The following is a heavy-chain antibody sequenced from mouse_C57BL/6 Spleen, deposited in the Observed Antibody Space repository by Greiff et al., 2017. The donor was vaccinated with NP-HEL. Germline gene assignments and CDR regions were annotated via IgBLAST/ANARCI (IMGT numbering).Heavy chain of an antibody. V-gene: IGHV14-1*01. CDR1: GFNIKDYY. J-gene: IGHJ1*03. CDR2: IDPEDGDT. CDR3: TNYGNYGYFDV. D-gene: IGHD1-1*01. Sequence: EVQLQQSGAELVRPGASVKLSCTASGFNIKDYYMHWVKQRPEQGLEWIGRIDPEDGDTEYAPKFQGKATMTADTSSNTASLQLSSLTSADTAVYYCTNYGNYGYFDVWGTGTTVTVSS.